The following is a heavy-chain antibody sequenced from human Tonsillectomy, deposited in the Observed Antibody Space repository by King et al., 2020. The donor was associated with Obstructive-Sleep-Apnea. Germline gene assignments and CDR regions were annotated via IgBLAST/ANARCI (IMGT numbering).Heavy chain of an antibody. J-gene: IGHJ4*02. CDR3: ARAGFGRLFDY. D-gene: IGHD3-10*01. Sequence: QLQESGPGLVKPSETLSLTCTVSGGSISSHYWSWIRQPPGKGLEWIGYIYYSGSTNYNPSLKSRVTISVDTAKNQFSLKLSSVTAADTAVYYCARAGFGRLFDYWGQGTLVTVSS. CDR1: GGSISSHY. CDR2: IYYSGST. V-gene: IGHV4-59*11.